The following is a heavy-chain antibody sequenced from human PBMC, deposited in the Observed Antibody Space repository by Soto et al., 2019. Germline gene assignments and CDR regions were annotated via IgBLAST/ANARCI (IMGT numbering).Heavy chain of an antibody. CDR2: ISHDGSNT. Sequence: QVQVVESGGGVVQPGRSLRLSCAASGFTFRTYAMHWVRQAPGKGLEWEAVISHDGSNTDSGDSVKGRFTISRDNSKSTLSLQMNSLRPEDTGVYYCAKDAGSTAYFFASWGQGTLVSVSS. CDR3: AKDAGSTAYFFAS. V-gene: IGHV3-30*18. J-gene: IGHJ4*02. CDR1: GFTFRTYA.